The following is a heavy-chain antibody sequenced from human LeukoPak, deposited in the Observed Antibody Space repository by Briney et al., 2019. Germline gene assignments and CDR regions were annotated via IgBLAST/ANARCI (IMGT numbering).Heavy chain of an antibody. CDR2: CYYSGIT. V-gene: IGHV4-39*01. CDR1: GRSLNSSGYF. CDR3: ARLGVPAAIAN. J-gene: IGHJ4*02. Sequence: PAETLSLPCTVSGRSLNSSGYFCGRIPPPPGKGLEWIGCCYYSGITYYNPSLKSRITISVDTSKNQYSLKVFSLTAADTATYYCARLGVPAAIANWGQGTLLTVSS. D-gene: IGHD2-2*01.